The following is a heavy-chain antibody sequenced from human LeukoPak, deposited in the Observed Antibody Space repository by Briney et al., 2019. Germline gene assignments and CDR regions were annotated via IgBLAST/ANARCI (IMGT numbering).Heavy chain of an antibody. J-gene: IGHJ4*02. CDR3: TVVGAGGV. V-gene: IGHV3-73*01. CDR1: GFTFSSSW. Sequence: GGSLRLSCAASGFTFSSSWMHWVRQASGKGLEWVGRIRSKANSYATAYAASVKGRFTISRDDSKNTAYLQMNSLKTEDTAVYYCTVVGAGGVWGQGTLVTVSS. CDR2: IRSKANSYAT. D-gene: IGHD2-8*02.